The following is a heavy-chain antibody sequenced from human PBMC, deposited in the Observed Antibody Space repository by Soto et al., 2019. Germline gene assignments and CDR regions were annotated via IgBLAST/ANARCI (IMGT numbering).Heavy chain of an antibody. J-gene: IGHJ5*02. CDR1: GGSISSYY. CDR2: IYYSGST. V-gene: IGHV4-59*01. D-gene: IGHD2-2*01. CDR3: ARGYCSSTSCFPGWFDP. Sequence: SETLSLTCTVSGGSISSYYWSWIRQPPGKGLEWIGYIYYSGSTNYNPSLKSRVTISVDTSKNQFSLKLSSVTAADTAVYYCARGYCSSTSCFPGWFDPWGQGTLVTVSS.